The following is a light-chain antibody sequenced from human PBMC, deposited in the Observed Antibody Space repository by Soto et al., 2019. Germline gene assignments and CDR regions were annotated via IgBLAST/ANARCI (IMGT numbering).Light chain of an antibody. V-gene: IGLV2-8*01. Sequence: QSALTQPPSASGSPGQSVTISCTGTSSDVGGYNYVSWYQQHPGKAPKLMIYEVIKRPSGVPDRFSGSKSGNTASLTVSGLQAEDEADYYWSSYAGSNNLVFGGGTKLTVL. CDR1: SSDVGGYNY. CDR2: EVI. CDR3: SSYAGSNNLV. J-gene: IGLJ2*01.